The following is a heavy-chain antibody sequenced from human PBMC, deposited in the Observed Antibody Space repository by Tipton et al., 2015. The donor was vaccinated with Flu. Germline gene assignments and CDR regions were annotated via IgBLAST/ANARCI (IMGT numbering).Heavy chain of an antibody. CDR1: GDSISSDYH. J-gene: IGHJ4*02. Sequence: TLSLTCAVSGDSISSDYHWGWIRQFPGKGLEWIGTVSRSGSTIYSPSLKSRVTISIDRSKNQFSLNLKSVTAADMAVYYCAKLVYFDSSGYYRYYFDYWGQGTLVTVST. CDR3: AKLVYFDSSGYYRYYFDY. D-gene: IGHD3-22*01. V-gene: IGHV4-38-2*01. CDR2: VSRSGST.